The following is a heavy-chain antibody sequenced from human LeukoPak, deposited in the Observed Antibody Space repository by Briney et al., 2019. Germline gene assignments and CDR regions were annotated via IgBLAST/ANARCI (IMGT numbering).Heavy chain of an antibody. CDR3: AKDPGAHYYGSGSYRRGSYFDY. V-gene: IGHV3-30*02. Sequence: GGSLRLSCAASGFTFSNYGMHWVRQAPGKGLEWVAFIRYDGSNKYYADSVKGRFTISRDNSKNTLCLQMNSLRAEDTAVYYCAKDPGAHYYGSGSYRRGSYFDYWGQGTLVTVSS. CDR2: IRYDGSNK. J-gene: IGHJ4*02. D-gene: IGHD3-10*01. CDR1: GFTFSNYG.